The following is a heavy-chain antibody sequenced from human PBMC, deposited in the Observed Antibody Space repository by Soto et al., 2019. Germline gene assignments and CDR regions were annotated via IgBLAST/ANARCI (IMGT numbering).Heavy chain of an antibody. CDR1: GGAISYEYYH. CDR3: ARENDGGDRDYYGLDV. Sequence: QVQLQQSGPGLVKPSQTLSLTCTVSGGAISYEYYHWTLIRHSPGKGLERIVYIHYSGSIIYNPYLKSQVTTSVETSKKQLSLQLSSVNAADTAVYFCARENDGGDRDYYGLDVWGQGTTVTVSS. CDR2: IHYSGSI. V-gene: IGHV4-30-4*08. J-gene: IGHJ6*02. D-gene: IGHD1-1*01.